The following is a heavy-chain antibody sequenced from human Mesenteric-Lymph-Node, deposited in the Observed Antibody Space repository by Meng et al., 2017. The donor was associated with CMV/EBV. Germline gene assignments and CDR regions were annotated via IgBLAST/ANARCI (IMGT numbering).Heavy chain of an antibody. D-gene: IGHD1-26*01. Sequence: GESLKISCAASGFTFSFFPMHWVRQAPGRGLEWVAAISYDGSNKQYADSARGRLTISRDNSNNTLYLQMSSLRAEDTAIYYCARSGTYSGSSNWFDPWGQGTLVTVSS. CDR3: ARSGTYSGSSNWFDP. CDR2: ISYDGSNK. CDR1: GFTFSFFP. V-gene: IGHV3-30*04. J-gene: IGHJ5*02.